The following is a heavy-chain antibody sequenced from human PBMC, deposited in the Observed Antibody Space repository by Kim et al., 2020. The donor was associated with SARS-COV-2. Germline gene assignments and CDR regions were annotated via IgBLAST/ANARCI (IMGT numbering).Heavy chain of an antibody. CDR2: IYPSGGST. D-gene: IGHD3-3*01. CDR3: ARGGFLEWLFVDY. V-gene: IGHV1-46*01. J-gene: IGHJ4*02. Sequence: ASVKVSCKASGYTFTSYYMHWVRQAPGQGLEWMGTIYPSGGSTSYTQKFQGRVTMTRDTSTSTVYMELSSLRSDDTAVYYCARGGFLEWLFVDYWGQGTQVTVSS. CDR1: GYTFTSYY.